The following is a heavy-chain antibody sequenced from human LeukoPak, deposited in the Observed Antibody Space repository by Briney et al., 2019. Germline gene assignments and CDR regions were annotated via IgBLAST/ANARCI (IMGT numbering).Heavy chain of an antibody. CDR2: INPNSGGT. CDR3: ARDIRSGDTPGDY. Sequence: ASVKVSCKTSGYTFTGYYMHWVRQAPGQGLEWMGWINPNSGGTNYAQKFQGRVTMTRDTSISTAYMELSRLRSDDTAVYYCARDIRSGDTPGDYWGQGTLVTVSS. V-gene: IGHV1-2*02. CDR1: GYTFTGYY. J-gene: IGHJ4*02. D-gene: IGHD2-15*01.